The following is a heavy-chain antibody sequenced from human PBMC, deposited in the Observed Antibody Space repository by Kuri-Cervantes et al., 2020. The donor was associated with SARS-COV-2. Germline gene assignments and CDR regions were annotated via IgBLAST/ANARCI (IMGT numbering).Heavy chain of an antibody. J-gene: IGHJ4*02. CDR2: ISTSSSAI. V-gene: IGHV3-48*01. CDR3: CLTSGRSGYYGCNY. CDR1: GFTFSSYS. D-gene: IGHD3-3*01. Sequence: GESLKISCAASGFTFSSYSMNWVRQAPGKGLEWVSYISTSSSAISYADSVKGRFTISRDNAKNSLLLQMNSLRAGDTAVYYCCLTSGRSGYYGCNYWGQGTLVTVPS.